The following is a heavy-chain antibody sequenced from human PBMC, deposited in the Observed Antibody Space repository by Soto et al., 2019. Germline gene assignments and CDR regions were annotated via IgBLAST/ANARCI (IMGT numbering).Heavy chain of an antibody. CDR2: INSDGSSI. CDR3: ARLPVDTITSLDY. J-gene: IGHJ4*02. V-gene: IGHV3-74*01. D-gene: IGHD3-3*01. Sequence: EVQLVESGGDLVQPRGFLRLSCATSGFTFSRYWMHWVRQVPGKGLVWVSRINSDGSSISYSDSVKGRFTISRDNAKNTLYLQMNSLRVEDTAVYYCARLPVDTITSLDYGGQGTLVTVSS. CDR1: GFTFSRYW.